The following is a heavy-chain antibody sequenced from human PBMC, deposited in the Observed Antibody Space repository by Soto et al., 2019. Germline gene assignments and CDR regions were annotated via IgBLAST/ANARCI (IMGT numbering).Heavy chain of an antibody. Sequence: QVQLQESGPGLVKPSQTLSLTCTVSGGSISSGGYYRSRIRQHPGKGLEWIGYLYYSGSTYYNPSLKSRVTISVDTSKNQFSLKLSSVTAANAAVYYCAKDLRGGPYGMDVWGQGTTITVSS. CDR2: LYYSGST. D-gene: IGHD3-10*01. CDR3: AKDLRGGPYGMDV. J-gene: IGHJ6*02. CDR1: GGSISSGGYY. V-gene: IGHV4-31*03.